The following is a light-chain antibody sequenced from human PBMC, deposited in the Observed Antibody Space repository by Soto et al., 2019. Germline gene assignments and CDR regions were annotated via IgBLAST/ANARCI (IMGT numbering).Light chain of an antibody. J-gene: IGKJ1*01. CDR3: QQANTFPQT. Sequence: DIQMTQSPSSLSASIGDRVTITCRASQTVNTYLHWYQQKPGKAPKLLIYAASSLQSGVPSRFRGSGFGTDFTLTISRLQPEDFATYYCQQANTFPQTFGQGTKVDIK. V-gene: IGKV1-39*01. CDR2: AAS. CDR1: QTVNTY.